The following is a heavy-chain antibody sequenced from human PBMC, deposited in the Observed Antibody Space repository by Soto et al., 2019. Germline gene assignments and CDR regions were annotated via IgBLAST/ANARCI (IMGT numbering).Heavy chain of an antibody. D-gene: IGHD4-17*01. CDR3: AKGYGYYFDS. J-gene: IGHJ4*02. CDR2: IKHDGSET. V-gene: IGHV3-7*03. CDR1: GFSFRNYW. Sequence: LRLSCAASGFSFRNYWMSWVRQAPGKGLEWVLSIKHDGSETYSVDSVKGRFTSSRDNAENSVYLQMHSLRAEDTAVYFCAKGYGYYFDSWGQGTLVTVSS.